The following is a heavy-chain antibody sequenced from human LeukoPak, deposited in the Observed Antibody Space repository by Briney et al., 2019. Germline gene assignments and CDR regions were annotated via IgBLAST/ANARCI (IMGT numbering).Heavy chain of an antibody. Sequence: SETLSLTCTVSGGSITTGSYYWSWIRQPPGKGLEWIGYIYYSGSTYYNPSLKSRVTISVDTSKNQFSLKLSSVTAADTAVYYCARDENDDSNYLANWGQGTLVTVSS. D-gene: IGHD4-11*01. V-gene: IGHV4-30-4*08. CDR1: GGSITTGSYY. CDR3: ARDENDDSNYLAN. CDR2: IYYSGST. J-gene: IGHJ4*02.